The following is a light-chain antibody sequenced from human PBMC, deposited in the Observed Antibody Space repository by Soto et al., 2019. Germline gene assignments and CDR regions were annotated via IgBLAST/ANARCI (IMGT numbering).Light chain of an antibody. Sequence: EIVLTQSPGTLSLSQGEGATLSCRASQTISSGSLAWYQQKPGQPPRLLIYGGSSRAAGIPDRFSGSGSGTDFSLTISRLEPEDCAVYYCQQYGSSRTFGQGNKVEV. CDR2: GGS. V-gene: IGKV3-20*01. CDR3: QQYGSSRT. J-gene: IGKJ1*01. CDR1: QTISSGS.